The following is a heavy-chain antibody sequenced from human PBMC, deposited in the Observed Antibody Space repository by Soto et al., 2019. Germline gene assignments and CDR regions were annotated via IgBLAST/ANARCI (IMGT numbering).Heavy chain of an antibody. V-gene: IGHV3-23*01. Sequence: EVQLLESGGGLVQPGGSLRLSFAASGFTFSSYAMNWVRQAPGKGLEWVSAISGSGGSTYYADSVKGRFSISRDNSKNTQYLHMSILRAEDTAVYYCAKTLYYYDTSGYQWGQGTLVTVSS. CDR3: AKTLYYYDTSGYQ. CDR2: ISGSGGST. CDR1: GFTFSSYA. J-gene: IGHJ4*02. D-gene: IGHD3-22*01.